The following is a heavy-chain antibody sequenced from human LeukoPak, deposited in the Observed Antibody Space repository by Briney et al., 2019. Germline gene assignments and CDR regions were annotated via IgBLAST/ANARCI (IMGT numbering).Heavy chain of an antibody. D-gene: IGHD6-19*01. J-gene: IGHJ4*02. Sequence: ASVKVSCKVSGYTLTELSMHWVRQAPGKGLEWMGGFDPEDGETIYAQEFQGRVTMTEDTSTDTAYMELSSLRSEDTAVYYCAVSPVGTQWLAPGYWGQGTLVTVSS. V-gene: IGHV1-24*01. CDR2: FDPEDGET. CDR1: GYTLTELS. CDR3: AVSPVGTQWLAPGY.